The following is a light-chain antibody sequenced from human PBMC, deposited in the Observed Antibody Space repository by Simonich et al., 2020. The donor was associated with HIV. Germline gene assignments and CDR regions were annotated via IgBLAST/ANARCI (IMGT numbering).Light chain of an antibody. V-gene: IGKV2-28*01. CDR3: MQALQTPFT. CDR2: LGS. J-gene: IGKJ3*01. Sequence: DIVMTQSPLSLPVTPGEPASISCRSIQSLLHSNVYNYLDWYLQKPGQSPQLLIYLGSNRAAGVPDRFSGSGSGTDFTLKISRVEAEDVGVYYCMQALQTPFTFGPGTKVDIK. CDR1: QSLLHSNVYNY.